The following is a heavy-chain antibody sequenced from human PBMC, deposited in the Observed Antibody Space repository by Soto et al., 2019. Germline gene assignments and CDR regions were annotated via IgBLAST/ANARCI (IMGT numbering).Heavy chain of an antibody. D-gene: IGHD3-3*01. CDR1: GYSFTSYW. Sequence: PGESLKISCKGSGYSFTSYWIGWVRQMPGKGLEWMGIIYPGDSDTRYSPSFQGQVTISADKSISTAYLQWSSLKASDTAMYYYARQASTILAVVKDYYYYYGMDVWGQATTVSVS. V-gene: IGHV5-51*01. CDR3: ARQASTILAVVKDYYYYYGMDV. CDR2: IYPGDSDT. J-gene: IGHJ6*02.